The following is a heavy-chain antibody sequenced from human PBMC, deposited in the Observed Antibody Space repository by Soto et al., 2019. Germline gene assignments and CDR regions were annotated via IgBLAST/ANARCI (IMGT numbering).Heavy chain of an antibody. D-gene: IGHD1-26*01. V-gene: IGHV4-34*01. J-gene: IGHJ4*02. CDR1: GGSFSGYY. CDR2: INHSGST. Sequence: QVQLQQWGAGLLKPSETLSLTCAVYGGSFSGYYWSWIRQPPGKGLEWIGEINHSGSTNYNPSIKNRVIISVDTCKNQLSLKLSSVTAADTAVYYCARARVGATTDYWGQGTLVTVSS. CDR3: ARARVGATTDY.